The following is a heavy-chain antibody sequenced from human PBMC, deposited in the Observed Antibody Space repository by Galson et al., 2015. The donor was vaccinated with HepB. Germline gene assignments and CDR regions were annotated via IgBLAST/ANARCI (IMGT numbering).Heavy chain of an antibody. CDR1: EFIFSRYS. CDR3: ARNLSDSSSLAYYYYYGMDV. J-gene: IGHJ6*02. V-gene: IGHV3-48*04. D-gene: IGHD6-13*01. CDR2: ISSSGSTK. Sequence: SLRLSCAVSEFIFSRYSMNWVRQAPGKGLEWVSCISSSGSTKYYADSVKGRFTISRDNAKSSLYLQMNSLRAEDTAVYYCARNLSDSSSLAYYYYYGMDVWGQGTTVTVSS.